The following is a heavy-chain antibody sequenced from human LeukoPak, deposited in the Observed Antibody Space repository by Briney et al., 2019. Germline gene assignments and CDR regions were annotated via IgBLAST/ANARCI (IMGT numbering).Heavy chain of an antibody. Sequence: GGSLRLSCAASGFTFSTYWMSWVRQAPGTGLEWVASIKQDGSEKSYVDSVKGRFTISRDNAKNSLYLQMNSLRAEDTAVYYCAKDQGSGSYYPFFDYWGQGTLVTVSS. J-gene: IGHJ4*02. D-gene: IGHD3-10*01. V-gene: IGHV3-7*01. CDR1: GFTFSTYW. CDR2: IKQDGSEK. CDR3: AKDQGSGSYYPFFDY.